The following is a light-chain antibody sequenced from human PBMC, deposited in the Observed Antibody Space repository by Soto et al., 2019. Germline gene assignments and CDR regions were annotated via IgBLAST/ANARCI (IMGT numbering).Light chain of an antibody. V-gene: IGKV3-15*01. Sequence: EIVMTQSPATLSVSPGERATLSCSASQSVNSNLAWYQQKPGHAPMLLIYGESTRATGVPARFRGSGSGTEFTLTVSSLQSEDFAVYFCQQYNNRPTFGQGTKVEI. CDR3: QQYNNRPT. CDR2: GES. J-gene: IGKJ1*01. CDR1: QSVNSN.